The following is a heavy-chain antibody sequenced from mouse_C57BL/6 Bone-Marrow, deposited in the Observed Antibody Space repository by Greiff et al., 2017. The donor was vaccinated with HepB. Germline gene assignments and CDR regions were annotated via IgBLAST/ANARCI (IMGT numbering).Heavy chain of an antibody. J-gene: IGHJ3*01. Sequence: QVHVKQPGAELVKPGASVKMSCKASGYTFTSYWITWVKQRPGQGLEWIGDIYPGSGSTNYNEKFKSKATLTVDTSSSTAYMQLSSLTSEDSAVYYCASLYYYGSSPFAYWGQGTLVTVSA. CDR2: IYPGSGST. CDR3: ASLYYYGSSPFAY. CDR1: GYTFTSYW. D-gene: IGHD1-1*01. V-gene: IGHV1-55*01.